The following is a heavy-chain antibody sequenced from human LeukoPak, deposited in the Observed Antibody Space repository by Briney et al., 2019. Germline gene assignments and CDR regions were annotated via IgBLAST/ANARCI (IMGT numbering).Heavy chain of an antibody. CDR3: ARQHSSGYYYFDY. CDR2: IYYSGST. J-gene: IGHJ4*02. CDR1: GGSISSYY. V-gene: IGHV4-59*08. Sequence: SETLSLTCTVSGGSISSYYWTWIRQPPGMGLEWIAYIYYSGSTNYNPSLKSRVTISVDTSKNQFSLKLSSVTAADTAVYYCARQHSSGYYYFDYWGQGTPVTVSS. D-gene: IGHD3-22*01.